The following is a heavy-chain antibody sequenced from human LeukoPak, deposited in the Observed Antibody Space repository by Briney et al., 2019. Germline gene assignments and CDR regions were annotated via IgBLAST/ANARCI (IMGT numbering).Heavy chain of an antibody. J-gene: IGHJ4*02. Sequence: SETLSLTCTVSDDSIKNYFWTWIRQSPRKGLEWIGYVFYSGSTSYNPSLRSRLTMSVDTSKSQFSLNLKSVTAADTAVYYCARGTRRYYDGSGYYYGEFDYWGQGILVTVSS. V-gene: IGHV4-59*01. CDR3: ARGTRRYYDGSGYYYGEFDY. D-gene: IGHD3-22*01. CDR2: VFYSGST. CDR1: DDSIKNYF.